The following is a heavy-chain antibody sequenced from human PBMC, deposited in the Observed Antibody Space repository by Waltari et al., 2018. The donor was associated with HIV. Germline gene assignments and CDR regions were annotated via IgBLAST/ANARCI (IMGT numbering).Heavy chain of an antibody. J-gene: IGHJ6*02. CDR3: ARINMAVLYGMDV. D-gene: IGHD6-19*01. V-gene: IGHV3-21*01. CDR2: ISTRSTNI. Sequence: DVQLVESGGGLVKPGGSLRLSCAASGFTFGDYAMNWVRQAPGKGLEWVSSISTRSTNIYYADSVKGRFTMSRDNARNSMDLQMNSLRAEDTAIYYCARINMAVLYGMDVWGQGTTVTVSS. CDR1: GFTFGDYA.